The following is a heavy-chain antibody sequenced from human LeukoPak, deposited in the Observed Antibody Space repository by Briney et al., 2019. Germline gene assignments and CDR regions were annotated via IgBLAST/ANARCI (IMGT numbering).Heavy chain of an antibody. Sequence: SVKVSCKASGGTFSSYAISWVRQAPGQGLEWMGRIIPILGIANYAQKFQGRVTITADKSTSTAYMELSSLRSEDTAVYYCARDRTTVSFDYWGQGTLVTVSS. V-gene: IGHV1-69*04. CDR1: GGTFSSYA. CDR3: ARDRTTVSFDY. CDR2: IIPILGIA. J-gene: IGHJ4*02. D-gene: IGHD4-17*01.